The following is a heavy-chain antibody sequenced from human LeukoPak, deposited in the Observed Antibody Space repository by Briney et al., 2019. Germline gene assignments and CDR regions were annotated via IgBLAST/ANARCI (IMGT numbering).Heavy chain of an antibody. V-gene: IGHV4-39*01. J-gene: IGHJ4*02. D-gene: IGHD2-21*01. CDR3: ARRPPYCGGDCFDY. CDR1: GGSISSSSYY. CDR2: IYYSGST. Sequence: PSETLSLTCTVSGGSISSSSYYWGWIRQPPGKGLEWIGSIYYSGSTYCNPSLKSRVTISVDTSKNQFSLKLSSVTAADTAVYYCARRPPYCGGDCFDYWGQGTLVTVSS.